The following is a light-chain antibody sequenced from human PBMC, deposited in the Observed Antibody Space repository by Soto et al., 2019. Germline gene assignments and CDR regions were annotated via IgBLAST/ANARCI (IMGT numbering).Light chain of an antibody. CDR1: QSVSRN. J-gene: IGKJ1*01. V-gene: IGKV3-15*01. Sequence: ETVMTQSPASLSVSPGERATLSCRASQSVSRNLAWFQQKPGQSPRLLIHSASIRATGIPARFSGSGSGTEFTLTISSLQSEDFAVYSCQQYNNWPRTFGQGTKLDIK. CDR3: QQYNNWPRT. CDR2: SAS.